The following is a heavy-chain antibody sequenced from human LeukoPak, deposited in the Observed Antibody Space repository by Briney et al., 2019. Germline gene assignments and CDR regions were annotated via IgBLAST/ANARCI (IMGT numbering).Heavy chain of an antibody. D-gene: IGHD2-15*01. Sequence: PGGSLRLSCAASGFTFRSYGMHWVRQAPGKGLERVAVIWHDGKNKYYADSVKGRFTISRDNSKNTLYLQMDSLRAEDTAVYYCARDRGSNDPIDYWGQGTLVTVSS. CDR1: GFTFRSYG. CDR3: ARDRGSNDPIDY. V-gene: IGHV3-33*01. CDR2: IWHDGKNK. J-gene: IGHJ4*02.